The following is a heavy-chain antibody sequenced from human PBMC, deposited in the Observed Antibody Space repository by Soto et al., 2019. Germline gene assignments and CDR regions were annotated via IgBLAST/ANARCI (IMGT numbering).Heavy chain of an antibody. J-gene: IGHJ6*02. CDR3: ARAGSYYGSGTYGMDV. CDR1: GYTFTSYD. V-gene: IGHV1-8*01. Sequence: QVQLVQSGAEVKKPGASVKVSCKASGYTFTSYDINWVRQATGQGLEWMGWMNPNSGNTGYTQNFQGRVTMTRNTSISTAYRELSSLRSEDTAVYYCARAGSYYGSGTYGMDVWGQGTTVTVSS. CDR2: MNPNSGNT. D-gene: IGHD3-10*01.